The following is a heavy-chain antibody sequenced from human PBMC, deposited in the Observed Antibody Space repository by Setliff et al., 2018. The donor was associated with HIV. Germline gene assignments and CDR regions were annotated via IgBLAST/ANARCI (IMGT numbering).Heavy chain of an antibody. V-gene: IGHV4-34*01. CDR3: ATYAGNGGGKGY. J-gene: IGHJ4*02. Sequence: SETLSLTCAVYGGSFSGYYWSWIRQSPGKGLEWIGEINHSGSTKCNPSLKSRVTISVDTSKNQFSLTLSSVTAADTAMYYCATYAGNGGGKGYWGQGTLVTVSS. D-gene: IGHD2-21*01. CDR2: INHSGST. CDR1: GGSFSGYY.